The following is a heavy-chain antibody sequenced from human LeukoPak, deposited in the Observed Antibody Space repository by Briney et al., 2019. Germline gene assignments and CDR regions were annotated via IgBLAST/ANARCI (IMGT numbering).Heavy chain of an antibody. J-gene: IGHJ4*01. D-gene: IGHD3-9*01. CDR2: IYYSGST. V-gene: IGHV4-59*08. CDR3: AGRYFDYCDF. Sequence: SETLSLTCSVSGGSITGYYWSWIRQPPGKGLEWIGYIYYSGSTLHNPSLKSRVTMSVDTSKNQFSLQLASLTAADTAVYYCAGRYFDYCDFWGHGTLVTVSS. CDR1: GGSITGYY.